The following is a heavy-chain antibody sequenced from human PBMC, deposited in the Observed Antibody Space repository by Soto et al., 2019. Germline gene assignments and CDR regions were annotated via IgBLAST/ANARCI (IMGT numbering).Heavy chain of an antibody. V-gene: IGHV1-58*01. Sequence: SVKVSCKASGFSFTSSSVQWVRQARGQRLEWIGWIVVGTGHTNYAQKFQERVTISTDMSTNTAYMEVNSLRFDDTAVYYCTASREGGEYGANSAFDYWGQGTLVTVSS. CDR3: TASREGGEYGANSAFDY. D-gene: IGHD4-17*01. J-gene: IGHJ4*02. CDR1: GFSFTSSS. CDR2: IVVGTGHT.